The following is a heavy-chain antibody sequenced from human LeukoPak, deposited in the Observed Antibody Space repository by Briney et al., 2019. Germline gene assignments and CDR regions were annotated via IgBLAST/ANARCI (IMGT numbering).Heavy chain of an antibody. CDR1: GFTFSSYG. CDR3: ARDPPYYDFWSGYFDSFDY. V-gene: IGHV3-33*01. D-gene: IGHD3-3*01. CDR2: IWYDGSNK. Sequence: PGGSLRLSCAASGFTFSSYGMHWVRQAPGKGLEWVAVIWYDGSNKYYADSVKGRFTISRDNSKNTLYLQMNSLRAEDTAVYYCARDPPYYDFWSGYFDSFDYWGQGTLVTVSS. J-gene: IGHJ4*02.